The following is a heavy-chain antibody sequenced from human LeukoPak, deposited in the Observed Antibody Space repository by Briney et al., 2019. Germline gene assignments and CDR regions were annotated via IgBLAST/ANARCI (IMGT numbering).Heavy chain of an antibody. V-gene: IGHV1-69*13. J-gene: IGHJ4*02. Sequence: GASVKVSCKASGGTFSSYAISWVRQAPGQGLEWMGGIIPIFGTANYAQKFQGRVTITADESTSTAYMELSSLRSEDTAVYYCARSAGAQPNPYDYWGQGTPVTVSS. CDR2: IIPIFGTA. CDR3: ARSAGAQPNPYDY. D-gene: IGHD6-13*01. CDR1: GGTFSSYA.